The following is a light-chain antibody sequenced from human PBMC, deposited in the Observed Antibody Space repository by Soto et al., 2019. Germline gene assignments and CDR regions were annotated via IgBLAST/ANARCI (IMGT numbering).Light chain of an antibody. V-gene: IGLV2-8*01. Sequence: QSVLTQPPSASGSPGQSVTISCTGTSSDVGSYNYVSWYQQHPGKAPKLMIYEVTKRPSGVPARFSGSKSGNTASLTVSGLQAEGEADYYCTSYAGSNNFGIFGTGTKVTVL. CDR3: TSYAGSNNFGI. CDR2: EVT. J-gene: IGLJ1*01. CDR1: SSDVGSYNY.